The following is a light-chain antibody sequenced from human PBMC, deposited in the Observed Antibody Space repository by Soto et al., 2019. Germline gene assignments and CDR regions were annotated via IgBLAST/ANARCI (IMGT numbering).Light chain of an antibody. V-gene: IGLV2-8*01. CDR1: SSDIGAYNY. CDR3: SSYAGSNTHFV. CDR2: EVS. Sequence: QSALTQPPSASGSPGQSVTISCTGTSSDIGAYNYVSWYQQYPGKAPKLIIYEVSQRPSGVPDRFSGSKSGNTASLTVSGLQLEDEADYYCSSYAGSNTHFVFATGTKVTVL. J-gene: IGLJ1*01.